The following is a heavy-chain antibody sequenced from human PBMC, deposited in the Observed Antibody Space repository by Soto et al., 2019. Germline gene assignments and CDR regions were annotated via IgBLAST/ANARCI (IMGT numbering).Heavy chain of an antibody. V-gene: IGHV3-23*01. Sequence: GGSLRLSCAASGFTFSSYAMSWVRQAPGKGLEWVSAISGSGGSTYYADSVKGRFTISRDNSKNTLYLQMNSLRAEDTDVYYCANSIAAAVYYSSYYYMDVWGKGTTVTVSS. CDR2: ISGSGGST. CDR3: ANSIAAAVYYSSYYYMDV. CDR1: GFTFSSYA. J-gene: IGHJ6*03. D-gene: IGHD6-13*01.